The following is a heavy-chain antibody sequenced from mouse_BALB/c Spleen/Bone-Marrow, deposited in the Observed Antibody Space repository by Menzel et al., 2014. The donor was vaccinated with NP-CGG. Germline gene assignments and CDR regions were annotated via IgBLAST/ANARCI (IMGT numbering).Heavy chain of an antibody. D-gene: IGHD1-1*01. CDR3: TRDGNYFDY. CDR1: GFSLTVYG. CDR2: IWGDGIT. J-gene: IGHJ2*01. Sequence: VQLQQSGPGLVSPSQSLSITCTVSGFSLTVYGVNWVRQPPGKGLEWLGMIWGDGITDYNSALKSRLSISKDDSKSQVFLKMNSLQTDDPARYYCTRDGNYFDYWGQGTTLTVSS. V-gene: IGHV2-6-7*01.